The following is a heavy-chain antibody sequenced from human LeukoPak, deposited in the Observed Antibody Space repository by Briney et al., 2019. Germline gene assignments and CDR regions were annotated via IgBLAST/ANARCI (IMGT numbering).Heavy chain of an antibody. J-gene: IGHJ4*02. Sequence: ASVKVSCKASGYTFTGYYMHWVRQAPGQGLEWMGWINPNSGGTNYAQKFQGRVTMTRDTSISTAYMELSRLRSDDTAVYYCARVELHSSGWPFDYWGQGTLVTVSS. V-gene: IGHV1-2*02. CDR2: INPNSGGT. D-gene: IGHD6-19*01. CDR3: ARVELHSSGWPFDY. CDR1: GYTFTGYY.